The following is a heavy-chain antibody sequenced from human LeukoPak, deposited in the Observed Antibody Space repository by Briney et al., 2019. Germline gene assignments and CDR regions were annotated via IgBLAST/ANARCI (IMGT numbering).Heavy chain of an antibody. CDR2: LWSDGSNI. CDR1: GFTFSNYG. CDR3: ARETSTAAQYYFDY. Sequence: PGGSLRLSCAASGFTFSNYGMHWVRQAPGKGLEWVAVLWSDGSNIKYADSVKGRITLSRDISKNTLYLQMNSLRAEDTAVYYCARETSTAAQYYFDYWGQGTQVTVSS. J-gene: IGHJ4*02. V-gene: IGHV3-33*01. D-gene: IGHD6-13*01.